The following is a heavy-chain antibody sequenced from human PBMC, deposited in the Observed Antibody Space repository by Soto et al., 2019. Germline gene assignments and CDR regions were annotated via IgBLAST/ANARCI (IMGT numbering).Heavy chain of an antibody. Sequence: QVHLQESGPGLVKPSGTLSLICTVSGGSIHSRNRWSWVRQSPAKGLEWIREFSHTGSTNYSPSLNSRVTISLDKSNNQFSLNLRSMTAADAAVYYCANTRGLGLLDVWGKGTAVTVSS. CDR1: GGSIHSRNR. V-gene: IGHV4-4*02. J-gene: IGHJ6*04. CDR3: ANTRGLGLLDV. CDR2: FSHTGST. D-gene: IGHD3-10*01.